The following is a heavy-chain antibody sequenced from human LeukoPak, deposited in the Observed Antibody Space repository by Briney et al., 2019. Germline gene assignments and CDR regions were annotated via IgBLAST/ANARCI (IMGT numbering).Heavy chain of an antibody. Sequence: PGGSLRLSCAASGFTVSSNYMNWVRQAPGKGLEWVSVVSGTGGRTYYADSVKGRFTISRDNSKNTLYLQMNSLRAEDTALYYCVKASSSSPQYNWFDAWGQGTLVTVSS. V-gene: IGHV3-23*01. CDR3: VKASSSSPQYNWFDA. J-gene: IGHJ5*02. CDR1: GFTVSSNY. CDR2: VSGTGGRT. D-gene: IGHD6-6*01.